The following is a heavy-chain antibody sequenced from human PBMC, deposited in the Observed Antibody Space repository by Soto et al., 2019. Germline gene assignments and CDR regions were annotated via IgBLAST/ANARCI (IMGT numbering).Heavy chain of an antibody. CDR1: GFTFSTYA. CDR2: ISASSGGT. V-gene: IGHV3-23*01. Sequence: EVQLLESGGGLVQPGGSLRLSCAASGFTFSTYAMSWVRQAPGKGLDWVSVISASSGGTYYADSVKGRFTISRDDSKDTLYLQMNSVRADDTAVYYCAKALLVGTNAFHDWGQGIMVTVSS. D-gene: IGHD2-2*01. CDR3: AKALLVGTNAFHD. J-gene: IGHJ3*01.